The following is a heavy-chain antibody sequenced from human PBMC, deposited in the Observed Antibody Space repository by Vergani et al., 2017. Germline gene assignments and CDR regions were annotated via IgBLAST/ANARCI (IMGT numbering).Heavy chain of an antibody. CDR2: INTKTGNQ. V-gene: IGHV7-4-1*02. Sequence: QVQLVQSGSELKKPGASVKVSCKASGYTFTSYAMNWVRQAPGQGLEWVGWINTKTGNQTYAQGFTGRFGFSLYTSVRTASLQISSLKAEDTAVYYCARGNHVPHLGYWGQGTLVTVSS. D-gene: IGHD3-10*02. J-gene: IGHJ4*02. CDR1: GYTFTSYA. CDR3: ARGNHVPHLGY.